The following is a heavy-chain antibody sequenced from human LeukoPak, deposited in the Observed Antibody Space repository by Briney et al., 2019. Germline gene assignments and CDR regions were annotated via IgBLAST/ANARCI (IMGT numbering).Heavy chain of an antibody. V-gene: IGHV4-59*01. CDR3: ASDRGYSSSSNFFDY. Sequence: SETLSLTCTGSGGSISSYYWSWIRQPPGKGLEWIRYIYYSGSTNYNPSLKSRVTISVDTSKNQFSLKLSSVTAADTAVYYCASDRGYSSSSNFFDYWGQGTLVTVSS. D-gene: IGHD6-6*01. J-gene: IGHJ4*02. CDR1: GGSISSYY. CDR2: IYYSGST.